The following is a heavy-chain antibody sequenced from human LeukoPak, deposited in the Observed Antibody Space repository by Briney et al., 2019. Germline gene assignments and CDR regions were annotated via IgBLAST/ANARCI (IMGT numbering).Heavy chain of an antibody. CDR3: AWINYDILTAGGY. V-gene: IGHV3-21*01. D-gene: IGHD3-9*01. Sequence: GGSLRLSCAASGFTFGSYSMNWVRQAPGKGLEWVSSISSSSSYIYYADSVKGRFTISRDNAKNSLYLQMNSLRAEDTAVYYCAWINYDILTAGGYWGQGTLVTVSS. J-gene: IGHJ4*02. CDR2: ISSSSSYI. CDR1: GFTFGSYS.